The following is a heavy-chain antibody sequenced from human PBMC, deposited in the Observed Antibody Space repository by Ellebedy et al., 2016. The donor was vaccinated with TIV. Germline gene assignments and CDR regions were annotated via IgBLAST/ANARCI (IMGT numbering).Heavy chain of an antibody. CDR1: GGTFSSYA. Sequence: SVKVSXKASGGTFSSYAISWVRQAPGQGLEWMGGIIPIFGTANYAQKFQGRVTITADESTSTAYMELSSLRSEDTAVYYCARGGRSGGRDMYYYYGMDVWGQGTTVTVSS. V-gene: IGHV1-69*13. CDR2: IIPIFGTA. CDR3: ARGGRSGGRDMYYYYGMDV. D-gene: IGHD2-15*01. J-gene: IGHJ6*02.